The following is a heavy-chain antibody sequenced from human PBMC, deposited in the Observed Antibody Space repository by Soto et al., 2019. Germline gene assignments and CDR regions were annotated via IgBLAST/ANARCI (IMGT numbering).Heavy chain of an antibody. CDR1: GGSLSGYY. J-gene: IGHJ5*02. D-gene: IGHD3-3*01. V-gene: IGHV4-34*01. CDR2: VSPGGIT. CDR3: GRVVIKMAIQSIDP. Sequence: PSETLSLTXAVYGGSLSGYYWTWIRQPPGKGLEWIGEVSPGGITNYSPSVKSRLTISLDTSKKQVSLEMTSVTAADTAVYYCGRVVIKMAIQSIDPWGPGTLVTVSS.